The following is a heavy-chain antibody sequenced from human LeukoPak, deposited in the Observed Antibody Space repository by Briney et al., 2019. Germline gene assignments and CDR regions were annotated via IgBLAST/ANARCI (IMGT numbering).Heavy chain of an antibody. CDR2: INPDSGGT. Sequence: AAVKVSCKASGYTFTGYYMHWVRQAPGQGVEWMGWINPDSGGTNYAQKFHGRVTMTRDTSISTAYMELSSLRSHDTAVYYCARGIDITMIVVGHAFDIWGQGTMVTVSS. CDR1: GYTFTGYY. D-gene: IGHD3-22*01. V-gene: IGHV1-2*02. J-gene: IGHJ3*02. CDR3: ARGIDITMIVVGHAFDI.